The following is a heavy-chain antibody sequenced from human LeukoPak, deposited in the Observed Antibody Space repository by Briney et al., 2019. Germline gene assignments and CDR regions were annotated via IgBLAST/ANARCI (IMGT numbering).Heavy chain of an antibody. CDR2: INHSGST. Sequence: SEILSLTCAVYGGSFSGYYWSWIRQPPGKGLEWIGEINHSGSTNYNPSLKSRVTISVDTSKNQFSLKLSSVTAADTAVYYCASTKKYYDFWSGYFNAEYFQHWGQGTLVTVSS. J-gene: IGHJ1*01. CDR1: GGSFSGYY. V-gene: IGHV4-34*01. CDR3: ASTKKYYDFWSGYFNAEYFQH. D-gene: IGHD3-3*01.